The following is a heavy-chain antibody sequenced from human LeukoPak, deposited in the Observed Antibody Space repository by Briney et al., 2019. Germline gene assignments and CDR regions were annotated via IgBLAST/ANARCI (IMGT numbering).Heavy chain of an antibody. CDR3: ARRRSGYQNWFDP. V-gene: IGHV4-34*01. D-gene: IGHD3-3*01. CDR2: VHHSGST. CDR1: GGSFNYYH. Sequence: SETLSLTCAVYGGSFNYYHWSWIRQPPGKGLEWIGEVHHSGSTNYNPSLKSRVTISLDTSKKQFSLKLGSVTAADTAVYYCARRRSGYQNWFDPWGQGTLVTVSS. J-gene: IGHJ5*02.